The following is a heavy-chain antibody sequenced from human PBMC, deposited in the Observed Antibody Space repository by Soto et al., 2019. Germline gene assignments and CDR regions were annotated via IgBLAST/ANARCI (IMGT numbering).Heavy chain of an antibody. Sequence: PSETLSLTCTVSGGSISSGGYYWSWIRQHPGKGLEWIGYIYYSGSTYYNPSLKSRVTISVDTSKNQFSLKLSSVTAADTAVYYCARLEPTQGDFWSGYLFDYWGQGTLVTVSS. D-gene: IGHD3-3*01. J-gene: IGHJ4*02. CDR2: IYYSGST. CDR3: ARLEPTQGDFWSGYLFDY. CDR1: GGSISSGGYY. V-gene: IGHV4-31*03.